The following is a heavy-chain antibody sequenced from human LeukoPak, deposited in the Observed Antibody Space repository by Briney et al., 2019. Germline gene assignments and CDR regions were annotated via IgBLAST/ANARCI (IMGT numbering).Heavy chain of an antibody. CDR2: ISSSSGYI. CDR3: AKGGIVGATPFDY. D-gene: IGHD1-26*01. Sequence: GGSLRLSCAASGFSFTTYNMNWVRQAPGKGLEWVSSISSSSGYIHYADSVKGRFTVSRDNAKNSLYLQMNCLRAEDTAVYYCAKGGIVGATPFDYWGQGTLVTVSS. V-gene: IGHV3-21*01. CDR1: GFSFTTYN. J-gene: IGHJ4*02.